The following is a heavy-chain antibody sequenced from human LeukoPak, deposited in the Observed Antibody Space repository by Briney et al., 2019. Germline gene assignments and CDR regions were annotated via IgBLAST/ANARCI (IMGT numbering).Heavy chain of an antibody. J-gene: IGHJ5*02. D-gene: IGHD2-2*02. CDR3: ARDRDQLLYFWFDP. V-gene: IGHV3-30*01. CDR2: ISYDGSNK. CDR1: GFTFSSYD. Sequence: GGSLRLSCAASGFTFSSYDMSWVRQVPGKGLEWVAVISYDGSNKYYADSVKGRFTISRDNSKNTLYLQMNSLRAEDTAVYYCARDRDQLLYFWFDPWGQGTLATVSS.